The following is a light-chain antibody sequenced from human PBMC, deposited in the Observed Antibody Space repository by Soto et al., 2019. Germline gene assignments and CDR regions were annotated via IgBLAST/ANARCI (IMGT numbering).Light chain of an antibody. CDR2: DAS. CDR1: QSVSSY. V-gene: IGKV3-11*01. Sequence: EIVLTQSPATLSLSPGERATLSCRASQSVSSYLAWYQQKPGQAPRLLIYDASNRATGIPARFSGSGSGTDFTLTISSPEPEDFAVYYCHQRSNWPWTFGQGTKVEIK. J-gene: IGKJ1*01. CDR3: HQRSNWPWT.